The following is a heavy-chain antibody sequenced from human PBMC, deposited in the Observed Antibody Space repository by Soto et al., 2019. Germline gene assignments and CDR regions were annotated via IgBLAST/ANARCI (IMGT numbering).Heavy chain of an antibody. J-gene: IGHJ5*02. CDR3: ARVVVTTKVTTSNWFDP. D-gene: IGHD4-17*01. CDR2: INPNSGGT. CDR1: GYPLTRYY. Sequence: XSVKVSSQASGYPLTRYYIHWVRQTPGQGLEWMGWINPNSGGTNYAQKFQGRVTMTRDTSISTVYMELSSLRTDDTAVYYCARVVVTTKVTTSNWFDPWGQGTLVTVSS. V-gene: IGHV1-2*02.